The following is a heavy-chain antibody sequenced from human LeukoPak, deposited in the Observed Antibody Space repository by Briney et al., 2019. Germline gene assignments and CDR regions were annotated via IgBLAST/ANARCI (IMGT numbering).Heavy chain of an antibody. CDR2: IKQDGSEK. Sequence: PGGSLRLSCAASGFTVSSNYMSWVRQAPGKGLEWVANIKQDGSEKYYVDSVKGRFTISRDNAKNSLYLQMNSLRAEDTAVYYCAGDYGDYWGQGTLVTVSS. CDR1: GFTVSSNY. V-gene: IGHV3-7*01. D-gene: IGHD4-17*01. J-gene: IGHJ4*02. CDR3: AGDYGDY.